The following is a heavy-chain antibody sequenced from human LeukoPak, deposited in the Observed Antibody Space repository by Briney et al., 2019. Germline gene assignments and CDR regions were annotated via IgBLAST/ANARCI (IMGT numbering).Heavy chain of an antibody. CDR1: GFTFSSYG. J-gene: IGHJ6*02. V-gene: IGHV3-30*18. CDR3: AKDVVRGTYYYYGMDV. CDR2: ISYDGSNK. D-gene: IGHD3-10*01. Sequence: GGSLGLSCAASGFTFSSYGMHWVRRAPGKGLEWVAVISYDGSNKYYADSVKGRFTISRDNSKNTLYLQMNSLRAEDTAVYYCAKDVVRGTYYYYGMDVWGQGTTVTVSS.